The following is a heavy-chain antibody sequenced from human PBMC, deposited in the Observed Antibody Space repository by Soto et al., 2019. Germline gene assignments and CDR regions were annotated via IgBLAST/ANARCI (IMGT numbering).Heavy chain of an antibody. J-gene: IGHJ4*02. V-gene: IGHV3-48*02. CDR1: GFSLANYP. Sequence: TGESLKISCVASGFSLANYPMNWVRQTPGKGLEWISYSSPRGDTIYYADSVEGRFTISRDNARNSLSLHMSSLRDEDSALYYCAKGPHTNVGWPYYFESWGQGVPVTVSS. CDR3: AKGPHTNVGWPYYFES. D-gene: IGHD6-19*01. CDR2: SSPRGDTI.